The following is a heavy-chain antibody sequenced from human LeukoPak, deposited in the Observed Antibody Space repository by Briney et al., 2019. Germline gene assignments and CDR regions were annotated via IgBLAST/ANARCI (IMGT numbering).Heavy chain of an antibody. J-gene: IGHJ4*02. V-gene: IGHV3-11*01. CDR1: GFSFSRFY. Sequence: PGGSLRLSCAASGFSFSRFYMSWVRQTPGKALEWISYIPTSGISVQYADSVRGRFTASRDDAMNSLHLQVDSLRVEDTAVYYCTRAEGLGPGAHFDQWGQGALVIVSS. CDR2: IPTSGISV. CDR3: TRAEGLGPGAHFDQ.